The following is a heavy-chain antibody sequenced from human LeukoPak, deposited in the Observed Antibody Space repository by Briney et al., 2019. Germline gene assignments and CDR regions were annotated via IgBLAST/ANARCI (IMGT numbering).Heavy chain of an antibody. V-gene: IGHV6-1*01. Sequence: SQTLSLTCAISGDSVSSSTDAWNWIRQSPSRGLEWLGRTYYRSKWYNDYAVSVESRITINPDTSKNQFSLQLNSMTPDDTAVYYCARGANRVFDYWGQGTLVTVSS. CDR1: GDSVSSSTDA. J-gene: IGHJ4*02. CDR3: ARGANRVFDY. D-gene: IGHD1-14*01. CDR2: TYYRSKWYN.